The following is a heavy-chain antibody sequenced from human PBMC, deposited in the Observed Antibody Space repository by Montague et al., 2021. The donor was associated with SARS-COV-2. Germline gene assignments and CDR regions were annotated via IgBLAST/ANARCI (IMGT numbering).Heavy chain of an antibody. V-gene: IGHV4-4*07. D-gene: IGHD5-12*01. J-gene: IGHJ6*02. Sequence: ETLSLTRTVAGASVRTYYWGWIRQSAGKKLEWMGRLYTSGSTYYNPSFKGRVTMSLDTSKNLFSLNLSSMTAADTAVYYCARDGADYSFAYYHEMDVWGQGIAVTVSS. CDR2: LYTSGST. CDR1: GASVRTYY. CDR3: ARDGADYSFAYYHEMDV.